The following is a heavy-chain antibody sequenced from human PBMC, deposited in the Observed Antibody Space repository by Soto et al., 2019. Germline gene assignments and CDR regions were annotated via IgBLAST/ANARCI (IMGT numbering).Heavy chain of an antibody. CDR1: GFIFSSDW. D-gene: IGHD2-2*02. CDR3: AKEDCIGTSCYTWGYFDY. Sequence: PGXSLILSCAASGFIFSSDWMHCVRQAPFKGLVWVSRINTDGSGTSYADSVKGRFTISRDNSKNTLYLQFNSLRAEDTAVYYCAKEDCIGTSCYTWGYFDYWGQGTLVTVSS. J-gene: IGHJ4*02. CDR2: INTDGSGT. V-gene: IGHV3-74*01.